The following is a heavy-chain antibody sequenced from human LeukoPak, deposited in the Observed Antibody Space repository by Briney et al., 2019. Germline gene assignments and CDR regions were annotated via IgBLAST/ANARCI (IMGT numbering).Heavy chain of an antibody. V-gene: IGHV3-7*01. J-gene: IGHJ3*02. CDR3: ASLSYYDSSGYDAFDI. Sequence: GGSLRLSCAASGFTFSNYWMSWVRQAPGKGLEWVANIKQDGSEKYYVDSVKGRFTISRDNAKNSLYLQMNSLRAEDTAVYYCASLSYYDSSGYDAFDILGQGTMVTVCS. CDR1: GFTFSNYW. CDR2: IKQDGSEK. D-gene: IGHD3-22*01.